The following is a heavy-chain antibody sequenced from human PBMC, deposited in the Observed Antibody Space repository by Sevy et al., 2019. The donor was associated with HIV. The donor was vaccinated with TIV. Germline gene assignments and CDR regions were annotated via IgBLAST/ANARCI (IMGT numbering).Heavy chain of an antibody. CDR1: GGSISSGGYY. D-gene: IGHD6-6*01. Sequence: TLSLTCTVSGGSISSGGYYWSWIRQHPGNGLGWIGYIYYSVSTYYNPSLKSRVTISVDTSKNQFSLKLSSVTAADTAVYYCARAIAARHFDYWGQGTLVTVSS. V-gene: IGHV4-31*03. J-gene: IGHJ4*02. CDR2: IYYSVST. CDR3: ARAIAARHFDY.